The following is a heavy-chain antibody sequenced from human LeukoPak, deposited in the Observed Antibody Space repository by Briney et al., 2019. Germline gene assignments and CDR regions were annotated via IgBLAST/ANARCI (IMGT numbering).Heavy chain of an antibody. V-gene: IGHV1-69*05. D-gene: IGHD3-3*01. Sequence: SVKVSCKASGGTFSSYAISWVRQAPGQGLEWMGRIIPIFGTANYAQKFQGRVTITTDESTSTAYMELSSLRSEDTAVYYCATILRDFWSGYYLNWFDPWGQGTLVTVSS. CDR1: GGTFSSYA. J-gene: IGHJ5*02. CDR3: ATILRDFWSGYYLNWFDP. CDR2: IIPIFGTA.